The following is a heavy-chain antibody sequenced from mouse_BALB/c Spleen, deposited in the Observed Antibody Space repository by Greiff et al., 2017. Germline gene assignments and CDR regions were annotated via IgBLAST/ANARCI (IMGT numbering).Heavy chain of an antibody. V-gene: IGHV1S137*01. CDR1: GYTFTDYA. Sequence: VQLVESGAELVRPGVSVKISCKGSGYTFTDYAMHWVKQSHAKSLEWIGVISTYYGDASYNQKFKGKATMTVDKSSSTAYMELARLTSEDSAIYYCARGYYGYAMDYWGQGTSVTVAS. CDR3: ARGYYGYAMDY. D-gene: IGHD1-1*01. J-gene: IGHJ4*01. CDR2: ISTYYGDA.